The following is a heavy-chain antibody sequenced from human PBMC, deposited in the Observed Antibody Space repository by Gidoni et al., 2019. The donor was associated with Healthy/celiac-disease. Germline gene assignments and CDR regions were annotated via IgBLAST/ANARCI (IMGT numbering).Heavy chain of an antibody. Sequence: QVQLQQWGAGLLKPSQTLSLTCAVYGGYFRGYYWSWIRQPPGKGLEWIGEINHSGSTNYNPSLKSRVTISVDTSKNQFSLKLSSVTAADTAVFYCARKYCSSTSCNFDYWGQGTLVTVSS. CDR1: GGYFRGYY. J-gene: IGHJ4*02. V-gene: IGHV4-34*01. D-gene: IGHD2-2*01. CDR3: ARKYCSSTSCNFDY. CDR2: INHSGST.